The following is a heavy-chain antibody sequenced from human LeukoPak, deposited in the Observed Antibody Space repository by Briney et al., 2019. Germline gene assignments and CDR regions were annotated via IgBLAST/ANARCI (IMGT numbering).Heavy chain of an antibody. V-gene: IGHV3-15*01. D-gene: IGHD6-19*01. CDR1: GFTFSDAW. CDR2: IKSKTDGGTT. Sequence: PGGSLRLSCAASGFTFSDAWMTWVRQAPGKGLEWVGRIKSKTDGGTTDYAAPVKGRFTISRDDSENTLYLQMSSLKTEDTAVYYCARVRGGSGWYVSYWGQGTLVTVSS. J-gene: IGHJ4*02. CDR3: ARVRGGSGWYVSY.